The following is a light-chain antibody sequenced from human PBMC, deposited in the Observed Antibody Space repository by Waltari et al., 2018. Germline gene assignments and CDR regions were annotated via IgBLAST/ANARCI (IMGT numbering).Light chain of an antibody. CDR1: SSDVGNYNL. J-gene: IGLJ1*01. V-gene: IGLV2-23*02. Sequence: QSGLTQPASVSGSPGQSITISCTGTSSDVGNYNLVSWYQQYPGKAPQLMVYEVTKRCSGVSARCSGSKSGNTASLTIHGLQSEDEADYYCCSYVGLGIYVFGSGTKVTVL. CDR3: CSYVGLGIYV. CDR2: EVT.